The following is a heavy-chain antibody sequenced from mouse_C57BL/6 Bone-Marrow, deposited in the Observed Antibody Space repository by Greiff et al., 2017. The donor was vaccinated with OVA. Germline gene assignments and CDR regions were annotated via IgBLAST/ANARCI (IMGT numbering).Heavy chain of an antibody. CDR3: ARWGTTVWYFDV. Sequence: VQLQQSGAELARPGASVKLSCKASGYTFTSYGISWVKQRTGQGLEWIGEIYPGSGGTNYNEKFKGKATLTADKSSSTAYMQLSSLTSEDSAVYFCARWGTTVWYFDVWGTGTTVTVSS. CDR1: GYTFTSYG. D-gene: IGHD1-1*01. V-gene: IGHV1-81*01. CDR2: IYPGSGGT. J-gene: IGHJ1*03.